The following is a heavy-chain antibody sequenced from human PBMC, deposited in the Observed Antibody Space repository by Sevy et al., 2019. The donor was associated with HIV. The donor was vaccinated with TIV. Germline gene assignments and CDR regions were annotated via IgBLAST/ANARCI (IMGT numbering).Heavy chain of an antibody. V-gene: IGHV3-30*02. CDR3: AKALRGWPRRPDAFDI. D-gene: IGHD2-15*01. Sequence: GGSLRLSCAASGFTFSSYGMHWVRQAPGKGLEWVAFIRYDGSNKYYADSVKGRFTISRDNSKNTLYLQMNSLRAEDTAVYYCAKALRGWPRRPDAFDIWGQGTMVTVSS. CDR2: IRYDGSNK. J-gene: IGHJ3*02. CDR1: GFTFSSYG.